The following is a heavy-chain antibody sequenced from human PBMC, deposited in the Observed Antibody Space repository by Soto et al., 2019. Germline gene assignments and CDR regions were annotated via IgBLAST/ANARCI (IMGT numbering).Heavy chain of an antibody. CDR3: ARYDYGDLDY. D-gene: IGHD4-17*01. CDR2: TRNKANSYTT. J-gene: IGHJ4*02. CDR1: GFTLSDHY. V-gene: IGHV3-72*01. Sequence: EVQLVESGGGLVQPGGSLRLSCAASGFTLSDHYMDWVRQAPGKGLEWVCRTRNKANSYTTEYAATVKGRFTISRDDSKNAVYLQMNSLKTEDTAVYYCARYDYGDLDYWCQGTLVTVSS.